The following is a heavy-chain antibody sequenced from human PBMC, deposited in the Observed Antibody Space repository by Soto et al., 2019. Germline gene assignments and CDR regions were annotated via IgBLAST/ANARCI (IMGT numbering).Heavy chain of an antibody. CDR1: GFTFTSYS. CDR2: ITSKSTTI. Sequence: GGSLRLSCAASGFTFTSYSMNWVRQAPGQGLEWVSYITSKSTTIKYADSVKGRFTVSRDNAKNSLYLQLNSLRDEDTAVYYCAREMGACSDSSCYPGPYDSWGQETLVTVSS. CDR3: AREMGACSDSSCYPGPYDS. J-gene: IGHJ5*02. V-gene: IGHV3-48*02. D-gene: IGHD3-16*01.